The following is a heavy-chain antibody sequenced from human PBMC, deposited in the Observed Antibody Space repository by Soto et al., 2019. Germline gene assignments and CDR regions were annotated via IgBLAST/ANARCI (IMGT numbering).Heavy chain of an antibody. CDR3: ATLPPRIEVRLLPIPT. J-gene: IGHJ4*02. CDR2: IYHTGNT. Sequence: QVQLQQSGPRLVKPSGTLSLTCYVSGGSISSTNWWTWVRQPPGKGLEWNGEIYHTGNTNYNPSVRSRVTISVDKSNNEFSLNLRAVTAADTAVYYCATLPPRIEVRLLPIPTWGRGILVTVSS. CDR1: GGSISSTNW. D-gene: IGHD2-2*02. V-gene: IGHV4-4*02.